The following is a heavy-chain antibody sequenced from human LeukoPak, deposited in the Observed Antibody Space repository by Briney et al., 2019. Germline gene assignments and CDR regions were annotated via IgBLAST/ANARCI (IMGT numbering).Heavy chain of an antibody. Sequence: GGSLRLSCSASGFTFSSYAMHWVRQAPGKGLEYVSAISSNGGSTYYTDSVKGRFTISRDNSKNTLYLQMSSLRAEDTAVYYCAKGQTWASVYFDSWGQGTLVTVSS. CDR2: ISSNGGST. D-gene: IGHD7-27*01. CDR1: GFTFSSYA. V-gene: IGHV3-64D*09. J-gene: IGHJ4*02. CDR3: AKGQTWASVYFDS.